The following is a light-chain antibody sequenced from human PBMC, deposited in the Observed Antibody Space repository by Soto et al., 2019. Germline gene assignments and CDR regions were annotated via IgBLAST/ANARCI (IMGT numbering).Light chain of an antibody. CDR2: GAS. V-gene: IGKV3-20*01. CDR3: QQYGSSGT. CDR1: QSVSGS. Sequence: PWEKATLACRASQSVSGSLAWYQQKPGQAPRLLIYGASNRATGIPDRFSGSGSGTDFTLTISRLEPEDFAVYYCQQYGSSGTFAQGTKVDI. J-gene: IGKJ1*01.